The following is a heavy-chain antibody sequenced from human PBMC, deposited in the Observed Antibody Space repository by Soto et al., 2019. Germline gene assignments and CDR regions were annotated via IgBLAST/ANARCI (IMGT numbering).Heavy chain of an antibody. Sequence: EVQLVESGGGLVQPGGSLRLSCAASGFTFNMYWMTWVRQAPGKGLEWVANIKQDGSEKNYVDSVKGRFTISRDNAKKSVYLQMTSLRGEDTAVYFCARSPPVVMPLNYWGQGTLVTVSS. J-gene: IGHJ4*02. V-gene: IGHV3-7*01. CDR2: IKQDGSEK. CDR1: GFTFNMYW. D-gene: IGHD3-22*01. CDR3: ARSPPVVMPLNY.